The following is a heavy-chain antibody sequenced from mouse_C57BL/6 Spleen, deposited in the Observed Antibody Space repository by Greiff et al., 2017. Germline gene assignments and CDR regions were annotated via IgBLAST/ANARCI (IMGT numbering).Heavy chain of an antibody. D-gene: IGHD2-4*01. CDR3: TACDYDGVRDYLDY. CDR1: GFNIKDSY. Sequence: VQLQQSGAELVRPGASVKLSCTASGFNIKDSYMHWVKQRPEQGLEWIGRIDPADGDTEYAPKFQGKATMTADTSSNTAYLQLSSLTSEDTGVYYCTACDYDGVRDYLDYWGQGTTLTVSS. CDR2: IDPADGDT. J-gene: IGHJ2*01. V-gene: IGHV14-1*01.